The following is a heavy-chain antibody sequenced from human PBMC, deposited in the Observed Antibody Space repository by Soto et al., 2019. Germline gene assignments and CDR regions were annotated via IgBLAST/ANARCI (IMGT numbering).Heavy chain of an antibody. V-gene: IGHV3-23*01. Sequence: PGGSLRLSCAASGFTFSNYFMSWVRQAPGRGLEWVSTISDSGGSTYYADSVKGRFTISRDNSRNTLYLQMNTLRAEDTAIYYCAKANRYCSGSNCYTFDYWGQGTLVTVSS. D-gene: IGHD2-15*01. CDR2: ISDSGGST. CDR3: AKANRYCSGSNCYTFDY. J-gene: IGHJ4*02. CDR1: GFTFSNYF.